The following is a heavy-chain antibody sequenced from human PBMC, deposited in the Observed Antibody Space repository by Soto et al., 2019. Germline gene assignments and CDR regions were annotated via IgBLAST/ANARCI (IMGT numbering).Heavy chain of an antibody. CDR2: ISSSSSYI. D-gene: IGHD6-19*01. CDR3: ARDSSFSGGWYGNWFDP. J-gene: IGHJ5*02. Sequence: GGSLRLSCAASGFTFSSYSMNWVRQAPGKGLEWVSSISSSSSYIYYAESVKGRFTISRDNAKNSLYLQMNSLRAEDTAVYYCARDSSFSGGWYGNWFDPWGQGTLVTVSS. CDR1: GFTFSSYS. V-gene: IGHV3-21*01.